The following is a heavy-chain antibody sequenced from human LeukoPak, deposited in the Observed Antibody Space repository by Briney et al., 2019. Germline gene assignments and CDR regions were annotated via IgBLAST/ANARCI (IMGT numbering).Heavy chain of an antibody. J-gene: IGHJ3*02. D-gene: IGHD2-15*01. V-gene: IGHV3-53*01. CDR3: ARGGGLLGYCSGGSCYPGEVDAFDI. CDR2: IYSGGST. Sequence: GGSLRLSCAASGFTFSSYAMSWVRQAPGKGLEWVSVIYSGGSTYYADSVKGRFTISRDNSKNTLYLQMNSLRAEDTAVYYCARGGGLLGYCSGGSCYPGEVDAFDIWGQGTMVTVSS. CDR1: GFTFSSYA.